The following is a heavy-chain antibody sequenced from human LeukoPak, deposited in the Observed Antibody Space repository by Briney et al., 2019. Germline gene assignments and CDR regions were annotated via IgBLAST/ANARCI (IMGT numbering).Heavy chain of an antibody. CDR1: GFPFRSLS. V-gene: IGHV3-21*06. J-gene: IGHJ3*02. CDR3: ATRVTADSYEAFDI. Sequence: GGSLTHSCAASGFPFRSLSMPWVRQAPGKGLECVAAISSTSIHRYHEDSVKGRFSISRDNDKNSLFLEMNSLRAEDTALYYCATRVTADSYEAFDIWGQGTMLTVSS. D-gene: IGHD6-13*01. CDR2: ISSTSIHR.